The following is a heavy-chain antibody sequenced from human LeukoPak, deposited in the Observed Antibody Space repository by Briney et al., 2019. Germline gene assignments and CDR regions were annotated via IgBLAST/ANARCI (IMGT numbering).Heavy chain of an antibody. CDR2: ITSDGSAS. Sequence: PGGSLRLSCEAPGFTSSGYSMHWVRQGPGKGLVWVSSITSDGSASNYADSVKGRFTISRDNSRTTLYLEMDSLRAEDTALYYCAKEETSLVGGVNDAFDMWGQGTMVTVSS. D-gene: IGHD3-10*01. V-gene: IGHV3-74*01. J-gene: IGHJ3*02. CDR1: GFTSSGYS. CDR3: AKEETSLVGGVNDAFDM.